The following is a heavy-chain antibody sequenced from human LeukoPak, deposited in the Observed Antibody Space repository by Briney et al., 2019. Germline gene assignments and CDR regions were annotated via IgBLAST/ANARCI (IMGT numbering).Heavy chain of an antibody. D-gene: IGHD2-21*01. J-gene: IGHJ4*02. CDR2: ITAGGGNT. Sequence: GGSLRLSCAASGFIFRTYGMNWVRQAPGKGLEYVSGITAGGGNTYYADSLKGRFTISRDDSKYTVFLQMNSLRVEDTAVYYCAKGAYGVGGALDYWGRGSLATVSS. CDR1: GFIFRTYG. CDR3: AKGAYGVGGALDY. V-gene: IGHV3-23*01.